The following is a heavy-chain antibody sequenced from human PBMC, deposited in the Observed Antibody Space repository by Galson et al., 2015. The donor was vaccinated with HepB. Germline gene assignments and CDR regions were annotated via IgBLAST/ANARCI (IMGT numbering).Heavy chain of an antibody. CDR2: IVVGSGNT. Sequence: SVKVSCKASGFTFTSSAVQWMRQARGQARGQRLEWIGWIVVGSGNTNYAQKFQERVTITRDMSTSTAYMELSSLRSEDTAVYYCASGGGDYTQTYYFDYWGQGTLVTVSS. CDR3: ASGGGDYTQTYYFDY. CDR1: GFTFTSSA. V-gene: IGHV1-58*01. D-gene: IGHD4-17*01. J-gene: IGHJ4*02.